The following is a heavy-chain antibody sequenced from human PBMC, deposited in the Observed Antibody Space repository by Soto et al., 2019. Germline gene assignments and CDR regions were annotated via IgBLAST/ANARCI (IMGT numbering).Heavy chain of an antibody. Sequence: EVQLVESGGGLVQLGGSLKLSCAASGFTFSGSAMHWVRQASGKGLEWVGRIRSKTNNYATAYAASVKGRFTTSRDDSKNTAYLQMSSLKIEDTAVYYCTYFDAAAGVDYWGQGTLVTVSS. J-gene: IGHJ4*02. CDR2: IRSKTNNYAT. V-gene: IGHV3-73*02. CDR1: GFTFSGSA. CDR3: TYFDAAAGVDY. D-gene: IGHD3-9*01.